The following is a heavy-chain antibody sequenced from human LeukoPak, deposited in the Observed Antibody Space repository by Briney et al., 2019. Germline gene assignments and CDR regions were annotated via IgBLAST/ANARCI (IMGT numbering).Heavy chain of an antibody. Sequence: GGSLRLSCAASGFLFDDYGMRWIRQAPGKGLEWVSSISRSGSTKYHADSVKGRFTISRDNAKNSLFLQMNSLRAEDTAVYYCARVLRYCSGGNCYSGGLGYMDVWGKGTTVTISS. CDR1: GFLFDDYG. J-gene: IGHJ6*03. CDR2: ISRSGSTK. CDR3: ARVLRYCSGGNCYSGGLGYMDV. V-gene: IGHV3-11*01. D-gene: IGHD2-15*01.